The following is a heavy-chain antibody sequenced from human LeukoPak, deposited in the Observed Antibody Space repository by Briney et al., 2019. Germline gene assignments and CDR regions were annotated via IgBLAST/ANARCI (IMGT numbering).Heavy chain of an antibody. V-gene: IGHV1-46*01. J-gene: IGHJ5*02. CDR3: ARDADCVRCSTSNYHWCDP. Sequence: ASVKVSCKASGYTFTSYYMHWVRQAPGQGLEWMGIINPSGGSTSYAQKFQGRVTMTRDTSTSTVYMELSSLRSEDTAVYYCARDADCVRCSTSNYHWCDPWGERTVVTLP. CDR1: GYTFTSYY. CDR2: INPSGGST. D-gene: IGHD2-2*01.